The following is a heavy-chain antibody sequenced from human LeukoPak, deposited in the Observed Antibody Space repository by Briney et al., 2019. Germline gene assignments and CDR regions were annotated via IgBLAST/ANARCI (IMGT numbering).Heavy chain of an antibody. V-gene: IGHV3-21*01. D-gene: IGHD3-10*01. CDR3: ARDRADGSGGY. CDR2: ISSSSSYI. J-gene: IGHJ4*02. Sequence: GGSLRLSCAASGFTFSSYSMNWVRQAPGKGLEGGSSISSSSSYIYYADSVKGRFTISRDNAKNSLYLQMNSLRAEDTAVYYCARDRADGSGGYWGQGTLVTVSS. CDR1: GFTFSSYS.